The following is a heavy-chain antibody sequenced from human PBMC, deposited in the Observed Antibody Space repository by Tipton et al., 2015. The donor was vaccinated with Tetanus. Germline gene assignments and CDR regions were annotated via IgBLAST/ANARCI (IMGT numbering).Heavy chain of an antibody. CDR3: ARGTGDY. CDR2: VYYDGSP. J-gene: IGHJ4*02. CDR1: DDSMSTGTSY. V-gene: IGHV4-39*07. D-gene: IGHD1-14*01. Sequence: TLSLTCTVSDDSMSTGTSYWGWVRQPPGMALEWIGTVYYDGSPYYNSSLKSRLTISVDTSKRQFFLRLTSVTAADTAVYYCARGTGDYWGQGTLVTVSS.